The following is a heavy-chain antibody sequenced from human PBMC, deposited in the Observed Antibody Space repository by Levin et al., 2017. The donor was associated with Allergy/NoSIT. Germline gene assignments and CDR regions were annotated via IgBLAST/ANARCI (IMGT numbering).Heavy chain of an antibody. D-gene: IGHD6-6*01. J-gene: IGHJ4*02. Sequence: PGGSLRLSCAASGFTFSSYAMHWVRQAPGKGLEWVAVISYGGSNKYYADSVRGRCTVSRDNSKNTLYLQMNSLRVEDTAVYYCARGYSSSADLDFWGQGTLVTVSS. CDR2: ISYGGSNK. CDR3: ARGYSSSADLDF. V-gene: IGHV3-30-3*01. CDR1: GFTFSSYA.